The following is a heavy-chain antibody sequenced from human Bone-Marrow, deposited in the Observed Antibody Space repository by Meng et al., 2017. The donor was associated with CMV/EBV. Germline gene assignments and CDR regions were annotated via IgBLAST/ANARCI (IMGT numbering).Heavy chain of an antibody. D-gene: IGHD2/OR15-2a*01. CDR1: GFSFSDYT. V-gene: IGHV3-21*01. CDR3: ARLIIIDWFDP. Sequence: GGSLRLSCTASGFSFSDYTMNWVRQAPGKGLEWASSISRSSTVIFYADSVKGRFTISRDNAKNSLYLQMNSLRAEDTAVYYCARLIIIDWFDPWGQGTRVTVSS. CDR2: ISRSSTVI. J-gene: IGHJ5*02.